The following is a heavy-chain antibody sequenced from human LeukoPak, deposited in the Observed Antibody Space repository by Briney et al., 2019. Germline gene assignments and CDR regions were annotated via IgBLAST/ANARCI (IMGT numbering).Heavy chain of an antibody. Sequence: PGGSLRLSCAASGFTFDDYAMHWVRQAPGKGLEWVSGFSGSEDSAYYADSVKGRFTISRDNSKNTLYLQMNSLRAEDTAVYYCAKPLYNSGWYGGGDYWGQGTLVTVSS. D-gene: IGHD6-19*01. CDR1: GFTFDDYA. CDR3: AKPLYNSGWYGGGDY. CDR2: FSGSEDSA. V-gene: IGHV3-23*01. J-gene: IGHJ4*02.